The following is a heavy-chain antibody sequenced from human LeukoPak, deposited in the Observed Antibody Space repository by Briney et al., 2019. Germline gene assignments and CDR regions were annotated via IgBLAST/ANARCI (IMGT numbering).Heavy chain of an antibody. V-gene: IGHV4-61*02. J-gene: IGHJ4*02. Sequence: PSETLSLTCTVSGGSISSGSYYWSWIRQPAGKGLEWIGRIYTSGSTNYNPSLKSRVTISVDTSKNQFSLKLSSVTAADTAVYYCARVGGGEPNWGQGTLVTVSS. CDR2: IYTSGST. CDR1: GGSISSGSYY. CDR3: ARVGGGEPN. D-gene: IGHD2-21*01.